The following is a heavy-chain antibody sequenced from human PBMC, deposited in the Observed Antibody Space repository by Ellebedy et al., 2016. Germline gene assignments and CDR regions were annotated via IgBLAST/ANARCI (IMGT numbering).Heavy chain of an antibody. D-gene: IGHD3-10*01. CDR2: ISGSGGGT. V-gene: IGHV3-23*01. Sequence: GESLKISXAASAFTFSSYAMSWVRQAPGKGLEWVSAISGSGGGTYYADSVKGRSTISRDNSKNTLYLQMNSLRAEDTAVYYCAKDRGYNWFDPWGQGTLVTVSS. J-gene: IGHJ5*02. CDR3: AKDRGYNWFDP. CDR1: AFTFSSYA.